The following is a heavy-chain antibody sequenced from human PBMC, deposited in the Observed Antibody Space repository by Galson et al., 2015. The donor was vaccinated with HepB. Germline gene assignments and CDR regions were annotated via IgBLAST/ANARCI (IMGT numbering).Heavy chain of an antibody. J-gene: IGHJ4*02. Sequence: SLRLSCAASGFTFSSYAMHWVRQAPGKGLEWVAVISYDGSNKYYADSVKGRFTISRDNSKNTLYLQMNSLRAEDTAVYYCASAVHCSGGSCYWDFDYWGQGTLVTVSS. CDR1: GFTFSSYA. V-gene: IGHV3-30-3*01. CDR2: ISYDGSNK. CDR3: ASAVHCSGGSCYWDFDY. D-gene: IGHD2-15*01.